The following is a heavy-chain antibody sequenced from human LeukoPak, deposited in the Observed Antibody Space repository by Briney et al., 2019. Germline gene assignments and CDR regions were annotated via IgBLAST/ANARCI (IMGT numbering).Heavy chain of an antibody. V-gene: IGHV3-48*03. J-gene: IGHJ4*02. CDR2: ISGSGGTM. Sequence: GGSLRLSCAASGFTFSSYAMSWVRQAPGKGLEWVSYISGSGGTMYYAGSVKGRFTISRDNAKNSLYLQLKSLRAEDTAVYYCARETAGGTLDYWGQGALVTVSS. D-gene: IGHD3-16*01. CDR3: ARETAGGTLDY. CDR1: GFTFSSYA.